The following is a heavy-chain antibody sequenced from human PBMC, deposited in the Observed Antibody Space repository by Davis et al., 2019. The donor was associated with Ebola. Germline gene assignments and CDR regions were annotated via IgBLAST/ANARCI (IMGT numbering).Heavy chain of an antibody. D-gene: IGHD3-3*01. CDR2: ISSSSSYI. V-gene: IGHV3-21*04. CDR3: AKRTTIFGVVITPYYFDY. Sequence: GGSLRLSCAASGFTFSSYSMNWVRQAPGKGLEWVSSISSSSSYIYYADSVKGRFTISRDNAKNSLYLQMNSLRAEDTAVYYCAKRTTIFGVVITPYYFDYWGQGTLVTVSS. J-gene: IGHJ4*02. CDR1: GFTFSSYS.